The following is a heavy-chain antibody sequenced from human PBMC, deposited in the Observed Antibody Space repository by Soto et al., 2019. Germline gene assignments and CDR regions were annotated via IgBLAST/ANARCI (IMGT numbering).Heavy chain of an antibody. D-gene: IGHD5-18*01. CDR3: ARRYGSCFDY. Sequence: SETLSLTCAVSGGSISSGGYSWSWIRQPPGKGLEWIGYIYYSGSTNYNPSLKSRVTISVDTSKNQFSLKLSSVTAADTAAYYCARRYGSCFDYWGQGTLVTVSS. V-gene: IGHV4-61*08. CDR2: IYYSGST. J-gene: IGHJ4*02. CDR1: GGSISSGGYS.